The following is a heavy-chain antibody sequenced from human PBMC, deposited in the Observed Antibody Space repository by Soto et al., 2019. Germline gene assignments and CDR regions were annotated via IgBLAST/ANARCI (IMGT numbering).Heavy chain of an antibody. Sequence: ASETLSLTCTVSGGSISSGSYYWGWIRQPPGKGLEWIGSIYYSGSTYYNPSLKSRVTLSVDTSRKQYSMKLSSVTAADTAVYYCARLRYCSRISCHTWGWFDPWGQGTLVTVSS. J-gene: IGHJ5*02. V-gene: IGHV4-39*01. D-gene: IGHD2-2*01. CDR2: IYYSGST. CDR1: GGSISSGSYY. CDR3: ARLRYCSRISCHTWGWFDP.